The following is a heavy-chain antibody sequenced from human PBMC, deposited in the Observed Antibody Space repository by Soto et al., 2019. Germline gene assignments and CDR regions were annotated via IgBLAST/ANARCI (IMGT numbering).Heavy chain of an antibody. V-gene: IGHV1-18*04. CDR3: AGDRDGGSYYSLDY. D-gene: IGHD2-15*01. CDR1: GYIFTNYI. Sequence: RASVKVSCKASGYIFTNYISNWVRQAPGQGLEWMGGISPYNAITNYAHNLQDRITMTTDTSTSTAYLEVRSLRSDDTAGYFCAGDRDGGSYYSLDYRGQGTLVTVSS. J-gene: IGHJ4*02. CDR2: ISPYNAIT.